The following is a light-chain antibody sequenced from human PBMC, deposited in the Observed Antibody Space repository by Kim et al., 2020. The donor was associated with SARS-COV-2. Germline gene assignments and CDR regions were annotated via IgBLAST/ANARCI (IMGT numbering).Light chain of an antibody. Sequence: EIAMTQSPATLSVSPGERATLSCRASQSVSSNLAWYQQKPGQAPRLLIYGASTRATGIPARFSGSGSGTEFTLTISSLQSEDFAVYYCQQYNNWPLYTFGQGTKLEI. CDR1: QSVSSN. CDR3: QQYNNWPLYT. CDR2: GAS. V-gene: IGKV3-15*01. J-gene: IGKJ2*01.